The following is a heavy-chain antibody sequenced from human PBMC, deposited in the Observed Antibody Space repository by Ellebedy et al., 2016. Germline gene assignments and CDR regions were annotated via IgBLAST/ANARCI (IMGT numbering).Heavy chain of an antibody. V-gene: IGHV4-39*01. Sequence: SETLSLTCNVSGDSTSDTVYYWAWFRQAPGRGLEWIASFYTSRSRGAYYNPSPPSRVTISIDTSYSQVSLTVKSVTAADTAVYYCARRVGNWAINWIDPWGQGILVTVSS. J-gene: IGHJ5*02. CDR1: GDSTSDTVYY. CDR3: ARRVGNWAINWIDP. CDR2: FYTSRSRGA. D-gene: IGHD7-27*01.